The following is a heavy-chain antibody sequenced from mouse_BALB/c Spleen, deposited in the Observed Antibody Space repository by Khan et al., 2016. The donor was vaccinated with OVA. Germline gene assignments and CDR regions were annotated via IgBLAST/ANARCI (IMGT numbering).Heavy chain of an antibody. Sequence: QVQLQQSGPELVRPGASVKMSCKASGYTFTSFWIHWVQPRPGQGLEWIGMIDPSKSATRLHQKFKDNATFHVDKPSNTAYMQLSRLTSEDSAVSDCARGGYGRPLAYWGQGTVVTVSA. D-gene: IGHD1-1*01. V-gene: IGHV1-52*01. CDR2: IDPSKSAT. CDR1: GYTFTSFW. J-gene: IGHJ3*01. CDR3: ARGGYGRPLAY.